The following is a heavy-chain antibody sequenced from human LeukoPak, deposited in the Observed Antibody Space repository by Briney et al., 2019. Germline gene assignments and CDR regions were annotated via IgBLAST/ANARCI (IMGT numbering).Heavy chain of an antibody. Sequence: ASVKVYCKSSGYTFTDYQLHWVRQAPGQGLEWMGWINPKSGDTTPAQTFQGRVPMSRDTSITTASLELSSLTSDHTPVFLCAPLQRAITPAAFDIWGKGTMVTVSS. CDR3: APLQRAITPAAFDI. V-gene: IGHV1-2*02. CDR2: INPKSGDT. J-gene: IGHJ3*02. CDR1: GYTFTDYQ. D-gene: IGHD1-1*01.